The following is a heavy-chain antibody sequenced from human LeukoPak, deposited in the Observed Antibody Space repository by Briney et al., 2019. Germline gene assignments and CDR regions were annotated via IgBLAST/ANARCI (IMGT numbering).Heavy chain of an antibody. CDR1: GFIFSGYG. D-gene: IGHD5-18*01. CDR2: INSDGSST. CDR3: ARGYNYGPYYFDY. V-gene: IGHV3-74*01. Sequence: PGRSLRLSCAASGFIFSGYGMHWVRQAPGKGLVWVSRINSDGSSTSYADSVKGRFTISRDNAKNTLYLQLNSLRAEDTAVYYCARGYNYGPYYFDYWGQGTLVTVSS. J-gene: IGHJ4*02.